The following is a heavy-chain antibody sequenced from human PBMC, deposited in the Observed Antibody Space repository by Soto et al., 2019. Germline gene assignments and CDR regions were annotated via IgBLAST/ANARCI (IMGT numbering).Heavy chain of an antibody. CDR3: ARDGGRHSGGIAY. Sequence: QVQLVQSWAEVKKPGSSVTVSCKASGGTFSSYSINWVRQAPGQGLEWMGEFIPIFGTANYAQKCQGRVTITADESTSTAYMELSSLRSEDTAVYYCARDGGRHSGGIAYWGQGTLVTVSS. CDR2: FIPIFGTA. J-gene: IGHJ4*02. D-gene: IGHD1-26*01. CDR1: GGTFSSYS. V-gene: IGHV1-69*01.